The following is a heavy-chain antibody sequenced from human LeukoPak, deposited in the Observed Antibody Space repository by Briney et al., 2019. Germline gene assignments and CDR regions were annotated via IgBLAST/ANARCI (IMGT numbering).Heavy chain of an antibody. CDR1: GGSFSSGDFY. Sequence: SETLSLTCTVSGGSFSSGDFYWNWIRQSPGKGLEWIGYIHYSGSIKYNPSLKSRVALSVDMSKNQFSLKLSSVTAADTAVYYCAREDPIQLWSLDYWGQGTLVTVSS. J-gene: IGHJ4*02. CDR3: AREDPIQLWSLDY. CDR2: IHYSGSI. V-gene: IGHV4-30-4*01. D-gene: IGHD5-18*01.